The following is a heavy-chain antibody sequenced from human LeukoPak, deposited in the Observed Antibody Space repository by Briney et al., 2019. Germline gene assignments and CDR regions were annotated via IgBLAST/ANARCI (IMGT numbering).Heavy chain of an antibody. CDR2: IKSDGRT. J-gene: IGHJ1*01. Sequence: GGSLRLSCAASGFTLSSYWMHWVRQAPGKGLVWVSRIKSDGRTNYADSVKGRFTISRDNAKNTVSLQMNSLRAEDTGVYYCSRAPSEIGGYYPEYFRHWGQGTLVIVSS. CDR3: SRAPSEIGGYYPEYFRH. V-gene: IGHV3-74*01. D-gene: IGHD3-22*01. CDR1: GFTLSSYW.